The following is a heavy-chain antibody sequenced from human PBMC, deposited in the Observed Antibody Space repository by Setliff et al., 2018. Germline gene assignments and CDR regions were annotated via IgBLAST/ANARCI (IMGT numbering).Heavy chain of an antibody. CDR3: AKDRVPDGIWEFDS. CDR1: GFTFNNYW. Sequence: GSLRLSCEAFGFTFNNYWMSWVRQAPGKGLEWVSGIVQDGTPVYADSMRGRFTISRDNSRNTISLQINDLRAEDTATYYCAKDRVPDGIWEFDSWGQGLLVTVSS. CDR2: IVQDGTP. J-gene: IGHJ4*02. V-gene: IGHV3-23*01. D-gene: IGHD1-26*01.